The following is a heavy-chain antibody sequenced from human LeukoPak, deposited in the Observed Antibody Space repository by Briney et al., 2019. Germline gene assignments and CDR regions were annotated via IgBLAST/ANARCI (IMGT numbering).Heavy chain of an antibody. CDR3: ASDPCGGDCYDPEDYYYYGMDV. Sequence: GGSLRLSCAASEFTFNSYAMSWVRQAPGKGLEWVSSISTSGGNTYYADSVKGRFTISRDNSKNTLYLQMNSLRSEDTAVYYCASDPCGGDCYDPEDYYYYGMDVWGQGTTVTVSS. V-gene: IGHV3-23*01. CDR2: ISTSGGNT. CDR1: EFTFNSYA. J-gene: IGHJ6*02. D-gene: IGHD2-21*02.